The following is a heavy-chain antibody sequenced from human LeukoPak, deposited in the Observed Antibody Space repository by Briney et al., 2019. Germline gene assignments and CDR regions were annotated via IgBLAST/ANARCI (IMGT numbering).Heavy chain of an antibody. CDR3: ARSMTTVTSPYLYYFDY. CDR1: GFTFSSYG. Sequence: GGSLRLSCAASGFTFSSYGMYWVRQAPGKGLEWMGRIIPILGIANYAQKFQGRVTITADKSTSTAYMELSSLRSEDTAVYYCARSMTTVTSPYLYYFDYWGQGTLVTVSS. J-gene: IGHJ4*02. V-gene: IGHV1-69*04. D-gene: IGHD4-17*01. CDR2: IIPILGIA.